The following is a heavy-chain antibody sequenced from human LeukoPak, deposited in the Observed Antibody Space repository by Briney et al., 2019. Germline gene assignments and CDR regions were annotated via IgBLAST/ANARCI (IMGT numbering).Heavy chain of an antibody. CDR1: GYTFTSYG. Sequence: ASVKVSCKASGYTFTSYGISWVRQAPGQGLEWMGWISAYNGNTNYAQKLQGRVTMTTDTSTSTAYMELRSLRSEDTVVYYCARDYFETSGSVYHFYGLDVWGLGTTVTVSS. V-gene: IGHV1-18*01. D-gene: IGHD3-22*01. CDR2: ISAYNGNT. J-gene: IGHJ6*02. CDR3: ARDYFETSGSVYHFYGLDV.